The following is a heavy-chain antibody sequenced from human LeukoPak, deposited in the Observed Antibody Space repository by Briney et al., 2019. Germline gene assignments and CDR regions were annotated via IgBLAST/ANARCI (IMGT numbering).Heavy chain of an antibody. CDR1: GYTFTSYD. CDR3: AREGYCTNGVCAYYYYYYMDV. CDR2: MNPNSGNT. J-gene: IGHJ6*03. Sequence: GASVKVSCKACGYTFTSYDINWVRQATGQGLEWMGWMNPNSGNTGYAQKFQGRVTMTRNTSISTAYMELSSLRSEDTAVYYCAREGYCTNGVCAYYYYYYMDVWGKGTTVTVSS. V-gene: IGHV1-8*01. D-gene: IGHD2-8*01.